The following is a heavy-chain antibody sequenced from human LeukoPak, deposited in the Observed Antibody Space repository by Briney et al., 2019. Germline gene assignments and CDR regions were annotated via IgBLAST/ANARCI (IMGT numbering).Heavy chain of an antibody. Sequence: ASVKVSCKASGYTFTSYGISWVRQAPGQGLEWMGWISAYNGNTNYAQKFQGRVTITTDESTSTAYMELSSLRSEDTAVYYCATTYYYDSSDRDYWGQGTLVTVSS. CDR1: GYTFTSYG. CDR3: ATTYYYDSSDRDY. J-gene: IGHJ4*02. CDR2: ISAYNGNT. D-gene: IGHD3-22*01. V-gene: IGHV1-18*01.